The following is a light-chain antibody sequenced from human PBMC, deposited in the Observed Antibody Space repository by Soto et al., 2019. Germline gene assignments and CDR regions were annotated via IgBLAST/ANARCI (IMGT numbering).Light chain of an antibody. CDR1: SSDVGGYNY. CDR3: CSYAGSYTSPFYV. Sequence: QSALTQPRSVSGSPGQSVTISCTGTSSDVGGYNYVSWYQQHPGKAPKLMIYDVSKRPSGVPDRFSGSKSDNTASLTISGLQAEDEADYYCCSYAGSYTSPFYVFGTGTKLTVL. V-gene: IGLV2-11*01. CDR2: DVS. J-gene: IGLJ1*01.